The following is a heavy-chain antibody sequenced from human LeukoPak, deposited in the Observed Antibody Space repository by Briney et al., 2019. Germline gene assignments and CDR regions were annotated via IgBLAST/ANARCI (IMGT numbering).Heavy chain of an antibody. CDR3: ATIAVTGPDPFDI. D-gene: IGHD6-19*01. Sequence: GASVKVSCKASGGTFSSYAISWVRQAPGQGLEWMGWINPNSGGTNYAQKFQGWVTMTRDTSISTAYMELSRLRSDDTAVYYCATIAVTGPDPFDIWGQGTMVTVSS. V-gene: IGHV1-2*04. CDR1: GGTFSSYA. CDR2: INPNSGGT. J-gene: IGHJ3*02.